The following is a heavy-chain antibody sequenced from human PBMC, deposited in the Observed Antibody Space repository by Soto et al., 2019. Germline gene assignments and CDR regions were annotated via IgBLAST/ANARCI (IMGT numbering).Heavy chain of an antibody. CDR3: ATPRFPGIAVAGDY. CDR1: GFTFSSYW. D-gene: IGHD6-19*01. CDR2: IKQDGSEK. J-gene: IGHJ4*02. V-gene: IGHV3-7*01. Sequence: GGSLRLSCAASGFTFSSYWMSWVRQAPGKGLEWVANIKQDGSEKYYVDSVKGRFTISRDNAKNSLYLQMNILRAEDTAVYYCATPRFPGIAVAGDYWGQGTLVTVSS.